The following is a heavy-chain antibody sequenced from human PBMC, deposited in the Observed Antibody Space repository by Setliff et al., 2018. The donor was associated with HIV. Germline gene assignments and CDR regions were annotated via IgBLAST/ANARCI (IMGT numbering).Heavy chain of an antibody. CDR2: IIPILGIA. CDR1: GGPFTSSS. CDR3: ARVPISGYYYYMDV. J-gene: IGHJ6*03. Sequence: SVKVSCKASGGPFTSSSIGWVRQAPGQGLEWMGRIIPILGIANYAQKFQGRVTITADKSTSTAYMELSSLRSEDTAVYYCARVPISGYYYYMDVWGKGTTVTVSS. V-gene: IGHV1-69*02.